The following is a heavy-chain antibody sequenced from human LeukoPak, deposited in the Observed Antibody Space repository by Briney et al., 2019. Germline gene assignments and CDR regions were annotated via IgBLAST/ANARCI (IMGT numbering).Heavy chain of an antibody. D-gene: IGHD1-26*01. CDR2: IYPGDSDT. CDR1: GYSFTSYW. J-gene: IGHJ6*02. Sequence: GESLKISCKGSGYSFTSYWIGWVRQMPGKGLEWMGIIYPGDSDTRYSPSFQGQVTISADKSISTAYLQWSSLKASDTAMYYCARLPGNLRPRTRALYYYYGMDVWGQGTTVTVS. V-gene: IGHV5-51*01. CDR3: ARLPGNLRPRTRALYYYYGMDV.